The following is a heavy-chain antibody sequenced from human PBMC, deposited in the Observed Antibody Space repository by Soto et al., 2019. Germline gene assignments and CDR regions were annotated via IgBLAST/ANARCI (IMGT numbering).Heavy chain of an antibody. CDR3: ARGSFLSGPCVPSRGDCYYYGMDV. D-gene: IGHD3-10*01. CDR1: GDRVSSNSAA. J-gene: IGHJ6*02. V-gene: IGHV6-1*01. Sequence: SQTLSLTCAISGDRVSSNSAAWNWIRQSPSRGLEWLGRTYYRSKWYNDYAVSVKSRITINPDTSKNQFSLQLNSVTPEDTAVYYCARGSFLSGPCVPSRGDCYYYGMDVWGQGTTVTVSS. CDR2: TYYRSKWYN.